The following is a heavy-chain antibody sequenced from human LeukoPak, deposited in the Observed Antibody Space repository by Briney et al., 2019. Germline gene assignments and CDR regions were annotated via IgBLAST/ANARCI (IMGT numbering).Heavy chain of an antibody. J-gene: IGHJ4*02. D-gene: IGHD3-10*01. Sequence: PGRSLRLSCAASGFAFSSYAVHWVRQAPGKGLECVAVISHDGSKKYYADFVKGRFTISRDNSKNTLYLNMNSLIPEDTAVYFCAKDWKFYYVSGSFVPDNWGQGTLVTVSS. CDR1: GFAFSSYA. CDR2: ISHDGSKK. CDR3: AKDWKFYYVSGSFVPDN. V-gene: IGHV3-30-3*01.